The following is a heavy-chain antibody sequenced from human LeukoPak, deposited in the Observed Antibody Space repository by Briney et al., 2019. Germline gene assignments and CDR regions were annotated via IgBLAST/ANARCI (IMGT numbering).Heavy chain of an antibody. Sequence: GWSLRLSCAASGFTFSSYWMHWVRQAPGKGLVWVSRISSDGRRHITYADSVKGRFTISRDNAKNTLYLQMNSLRAEDTAVYYCARLYGDYGPYFDYWGQGTLVTVSS. CDR2: ISSDGRRHI. V-gene: IGHV3-74*01. CDR3: ARLYGDYGPYFDY. D-gene: IGHD4-17*01. J-gene: IGHJ4*02. CDR1: GFTFSSYW.